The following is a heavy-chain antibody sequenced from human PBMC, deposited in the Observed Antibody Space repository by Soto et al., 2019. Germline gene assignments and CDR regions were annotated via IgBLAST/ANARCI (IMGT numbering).Heavy chain of an antibody. CDR3: ARDRGPPYGSGIANGMDV. J-gene: IGHJ6*02. Sequence: QVQLVQSGAEVKKPGSSVKVSCKASGGTFSSYAISWVRQAPGQGLEWMGGLIPIFGTANYAQKFQGRVTITADEATSTAYMELSSLRSEDTAVYYCARDRGPPYGSGIANGMDVWGQGTTVTVSS. CDR2: LIPIFGTA. CDR1: GGTFSSYA. D-gene: IGHD3-10*01. V-gene: IGHV1-69*01.